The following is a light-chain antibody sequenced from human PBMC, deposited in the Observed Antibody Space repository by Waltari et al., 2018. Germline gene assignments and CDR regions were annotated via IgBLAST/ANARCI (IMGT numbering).Light chain of an antibody. CDR2: DVS. CDR1: SIDIGHYYY. V-gene: IGLV2-14*03. Sequence: QSALTQPASVSGSPGQSISLSGTGTSIDIGHYYYVSWYQQPPGKAPRMMIYDVSPRPSGVSNRFSGSKSGNTASLIISGLQSEDEGDYYCSSYSGTNTRVIFGGGTKLTVL. CDR3: SSYSGTNTRVI. J-gene: IGLJ2*01.